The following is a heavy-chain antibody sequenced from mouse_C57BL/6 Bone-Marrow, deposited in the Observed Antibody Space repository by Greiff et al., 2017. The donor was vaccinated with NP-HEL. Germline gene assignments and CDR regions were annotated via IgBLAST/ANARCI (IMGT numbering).Heavy chain of an antibody. V-gene: IGHV5-6*01. CDR2: ISSGGSYT. CDR1: GFTFSSYG. J-gene: IGHJ3*01. CDR3: ARPRLAWFAY. D-gene: IGHD4-1*01. Sequence: VQLQQSGGDLVKPGGSLKLSCAASGFTFSSYGMSWVRQTPDKRLEWVATISSGGSYTYYPDSVKGRFTISRDNAKNTLYLQMSSLKSEDTAMYYCARPRLAWFAYWGQGTLVTVSA.